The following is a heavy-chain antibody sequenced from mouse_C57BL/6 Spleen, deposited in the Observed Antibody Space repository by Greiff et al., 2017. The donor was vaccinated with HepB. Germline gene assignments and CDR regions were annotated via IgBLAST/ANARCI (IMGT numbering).Heavy chain of an antibody. CDR1: GYTFTDYY. CDR3: ARSRDYDGGLAY. Sequence: EVQLQQSGPELVKPGASVKISCKASGYTFTDYYMNWVKQSHGKSLEWIGDINPNNGGTSYNQKFKGKATLTVDKSSSTAYMELRSLTSEESAGYYCARSRDYDGGLAYWGQGTLVTVSA. D-gene: IGHD2-4*01. J-gene: IGHJ3*01. CDR2: INPNNGGT. V-gene: IGHV1-26*01.